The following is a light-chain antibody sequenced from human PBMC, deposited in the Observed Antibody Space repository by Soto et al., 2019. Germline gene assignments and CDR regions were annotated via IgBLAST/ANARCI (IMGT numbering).Light chain of an antibody. CDR3: QSYDSSLSGVL. V-gene: IGLV1-40*01. Sequence: SVLTQPPSVSGAPGQRVTISCTGSTSNIGAGYEVHWYQQLPGTAPKLLIYGNTNRPSGVPDRFSGSKSDTSASLAITGLQAEDEADYYCQSYDSSLSGVLFGGGTKVTVL. CDR1: TSNIGAGYE. CDR2: GNT. J-gene: IGLJ2*01.